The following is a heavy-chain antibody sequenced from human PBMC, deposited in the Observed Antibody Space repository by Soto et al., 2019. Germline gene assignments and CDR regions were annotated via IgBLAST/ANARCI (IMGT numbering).Heavy chain of an antibody. Sequence: SETLSLTCAVSGGSISSSNWWSWVRQPPGKGLEWIGYIYYSGSTYYNPSLKSRVTISVDTSKNQFSLKLSSVTAADTAVYYCARAGLEWSYNWFDPWGQGTLVTVSS. V-gene: IGHV4-30-4*01. CDR3: ARAGLEWSYNWFDP. CDR2: IYYSGST. CDR1: GGSISSSNW. J-gene: IGHJ5*02. D-gene: IGHD3-3*01.